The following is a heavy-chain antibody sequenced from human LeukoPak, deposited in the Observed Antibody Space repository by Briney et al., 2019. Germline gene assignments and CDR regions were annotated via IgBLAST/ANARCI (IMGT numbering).Heavy chain of an antibody. Sequence: GGSLRLSCAASGFTFSSYGMSWVRQAPGKGLEWVSAISGSGGSTYYADSVKGRFTISRDNSDNTLYLQMNSLRAEDTAIYYCAKRAPYYDILSGYSYYFDYWGQGTLVTVSS. J-gene: IGHJ4*02. V-gene: IGHV3-23*01. D-gene: IGHD3-9*01. CDR2: ISGSGGST. CDR3: AKRAPYYDILSGYSYYFDY. CDR1: GFTFSSYG.